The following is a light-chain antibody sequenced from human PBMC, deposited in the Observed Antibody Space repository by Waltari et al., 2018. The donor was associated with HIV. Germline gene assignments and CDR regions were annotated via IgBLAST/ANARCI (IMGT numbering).Light chain of an antibody. CDR2: WAS. CDR1: QSILYSSNNKNY. V-gene: IGKV4-1*01. J-gene: IGKJ4*01. CDR3: QQYDSTPLT. Sequence: DIVMTQSPDSLAVSLGERATINCKSSQSILYSSNNKNYLAWYQQKPGQPPKLLIYWASTRESGVPDRFSGSGSGTDFTLTISSLQAVDVAVYYCQQYDSTPLTFGGGTKVEIK.